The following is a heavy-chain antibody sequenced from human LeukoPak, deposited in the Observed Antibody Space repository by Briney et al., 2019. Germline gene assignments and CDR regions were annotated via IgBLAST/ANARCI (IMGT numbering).Heavy chain of an antibody. CDR1: GGSVSNGSYY. D-gene: IGHD4-17*01. CDR2: ISYSGST. Sequence: SETLSLTCTVSGGSVSNGSYYWGWIRQPPGKGLEWIGYISYSGSTNYNPSLKSRVTISVDTSKNQFSLKLSSVTAADTAVYYCARGPPVTTEYWGQGTLVTVSS. CDR3: ARGPPVTTEY. V-gene: IGHV4-61*01. J-gene: IGHJ4*02.